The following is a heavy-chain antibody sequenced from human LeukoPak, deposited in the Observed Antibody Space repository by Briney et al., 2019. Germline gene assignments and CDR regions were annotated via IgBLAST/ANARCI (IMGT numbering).Heavy chain of an antibody. J-gene: IGHJ6*03. CDR1: GFTFSSYA. V-gene: IGHV3-23*01. CDR3: AKGRRRYSSSWTYYYYYMDV. Sequence: GGSLRLSCAASGFTFSSYAMSWVRQAPGKGLEWVSAISGSGGSTYYADSVKGRFTISRDNSKNTLYLQMNSLRAEDTAVYYCAKGRRRYSSSWTYYYYYMDVWGKGTTVTVSS. CDR2: ISGSGGST. D-gene: IGHD6-13*01.